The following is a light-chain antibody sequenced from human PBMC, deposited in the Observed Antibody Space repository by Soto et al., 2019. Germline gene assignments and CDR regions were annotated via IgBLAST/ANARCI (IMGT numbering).Light chain of an antibody. J-gene: IGLJ7*01. CDR1: SSNFGSNY. CDR3: AAWDDSLSGPV. CDR2: RNN. Sequence: QSVLPQPPSASGTPGQRVTISCSGSSSNFGSNYVYWYQQLPGTAPKLLIYRNNQRPSGVPDRFSGSKSGTSASLAISGLRSEDEADYYCAAWDDSLSGPVFGGGTQLTVL. V-gene: IGLV1-47*01.